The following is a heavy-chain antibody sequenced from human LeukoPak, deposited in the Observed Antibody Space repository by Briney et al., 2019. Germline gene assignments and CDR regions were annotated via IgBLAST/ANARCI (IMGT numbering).Heavy chain of an antibody. V-gene: IGHV1-46*01. CDR1: GYTFTSYG. J-gene: IGHJ4*02. CDR2: INHSGGST. Sequence: GASVKVSCKASGYTFTSYGISWVRQAPGQGLEWMGIINHSGGSTSYAQKFQGRVTMTRDTSTSTVYMELSSLRSEDTAVYYCASQLAGSYYAVSDYWGQGTLVTVSS. CDR3: ASQLAGSYYAVSDY. D-gene: IGHD3-10*01.